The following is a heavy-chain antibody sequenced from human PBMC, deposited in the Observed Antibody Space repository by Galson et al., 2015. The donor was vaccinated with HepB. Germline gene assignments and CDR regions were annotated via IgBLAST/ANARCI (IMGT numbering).Heavy chain of an antibody. V-gene: IGHV3-33*01. CDR2: IWFDGRNK. D-gene: IGHD3-22*01. Sequence: SLRLSCAASRFTFRAYGMHWVRQAPGKGLEWVAVIWFDGRNKYYADSVKGRFTISRDNSKNKLFLGMNSLRAEDTAVYYCAREGFSSGHAGIFDCWGQGTLVTVSS. CDR3: AREGFSSGHAGIFDC. CDR1: RFTFRAYG. J-gene: IGHJ4*02.